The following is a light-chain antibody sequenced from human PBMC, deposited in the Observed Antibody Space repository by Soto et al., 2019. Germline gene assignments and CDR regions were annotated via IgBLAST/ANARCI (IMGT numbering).Light chain of an antibody. Sequence: EIVMTQSPATLSVSPGESATHSCRASQSVSHNLAWYQQKPGQAPRLLFYGASTRATGIPARFSGSGSGTDFTLTISSLQSEDFAVYYCQQSNNWPYTFGQGTKLEIK. J-gene: IGKJ2*01. CDR1: QSVSHN. V-gene: IGKV3-15*01. CDR3: QQSNNWPYT. CDR2: GAS.